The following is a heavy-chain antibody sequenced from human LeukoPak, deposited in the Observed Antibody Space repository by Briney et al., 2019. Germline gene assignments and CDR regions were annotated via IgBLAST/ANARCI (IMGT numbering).Heavy chain of an antibody. CDR2: INPHSGNT. CDR1: GHTFTGYY. J-gene: IGHJ4*02. V-gene: IGHV1-2*02. Sequence: ASVKVSCKASGHTFTGYYIHWVRQAPGQGLEWMGWINPHSGNTNYAQKFQGRVTMTRDTSISTAYMELSRLRSDDTAVYYCARASAPSYYGSGTYYFDYWGQGTLVTVSS. D-gene: IGHD3-10*01. CDR3: ARASAPSYYGSGTYYFDY.